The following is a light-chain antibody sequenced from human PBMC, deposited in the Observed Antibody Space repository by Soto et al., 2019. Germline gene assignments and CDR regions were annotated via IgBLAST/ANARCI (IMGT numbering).Light chain of an antibody. CDR3: QHYDNSPPFT. V-gene: IGKV3-20*01. CDR1: QSLSKSH. Sequence: DIVLTQSPGTLYLSPGERATLSCRASQSLSKSHLAWYQQKPGQSPRLLIYDASSRATGIADRFSGSGSGTDFTLTISRLEPEDFAVYFCQHYDNSPPFTFGQGTKVDI. J-gene: IGKJ2*01. CDR2: DAS.